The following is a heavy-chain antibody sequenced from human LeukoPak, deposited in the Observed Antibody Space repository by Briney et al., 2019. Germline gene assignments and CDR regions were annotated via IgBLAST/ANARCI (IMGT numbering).Heavy chain of an antibody. CDR3: ARDQHCSSTSCFLPYFDY. Sequence: SVKVSCKASGGTFSNYAINWVRQAPGQGLEWMGRIIPILGIADYAQKFQGRVTITADRSTSTAYMEVSSLRSEDTAVYYCARDQHCSSTSCFLPYFDYWGPGTLVTVSS. J-gene: IGHJ4*02. CDR2: IIPILGIA. V-gene: IGHV1-69*04. D-gene: IGHD2-2*01. CDR1: GGTFSNYA.